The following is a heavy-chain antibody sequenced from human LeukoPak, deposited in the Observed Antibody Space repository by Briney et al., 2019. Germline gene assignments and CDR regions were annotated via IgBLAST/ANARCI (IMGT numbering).Heavy chain of an antibody. V-gene: IGHV1-3*01. J-gene: IGHJ5*02. CDR3: ARDNHRPVIWFDP. CDR2: INAGNGNT. Sequence: ASVTVSFTASGYTFTIYAMHWVRQAPGQRLEWMGWINAGNGNTKYSQKFQGRVTITRDTSASTAYMELSSLRSEDTAVYYCARDNHRPVIWFDPWGQGTLVTVSS. CDR1: GYTFTIYA. D-gene: IGHD2-21*01.